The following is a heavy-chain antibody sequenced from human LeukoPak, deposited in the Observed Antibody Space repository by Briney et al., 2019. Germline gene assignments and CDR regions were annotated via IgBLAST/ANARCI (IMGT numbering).Heavy chain of an antibody. J-gene: IGHJ4*02. CDR1: GGSLSSGSYY. CDR3: ARGGDSSSWEFDY. V-gene: IGHV4-61*01. CDR2: IYYSGST. D-gene: IGHD6-13*01. Sequence: SETLSLTCTVSGGSLSSGSYYWSWIRQPPGKGLEWIGYIYYSGSTNYNPSLKSRVTISVDTSKNQFSLKLSSVTAADTAVYYCARGGDSSSWEFDYWGQGTLVTVSS.